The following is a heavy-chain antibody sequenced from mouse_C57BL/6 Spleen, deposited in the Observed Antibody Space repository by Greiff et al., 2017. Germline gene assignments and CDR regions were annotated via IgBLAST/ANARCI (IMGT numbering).Heavy chain of an antibody. CDR3: TTFDGYYAFDY. Sequence: EVQLQQSGAELVRPGASVKLSCTASGFNIKDDYMHWVKQRPEQGLEWIGWIDPENGDTEYASKFQGKATITADTSSNTAYLQLSSLTSEDTAVYYCTTFDGYYAFDYWGQGTTLTVSS. V-gene: IGHV14-4*01. CDR1: GFNIKDDY. J-gene: IGHJ2*01. D-gene: IGHD2-3*01. CDR2: IDPENGDT.